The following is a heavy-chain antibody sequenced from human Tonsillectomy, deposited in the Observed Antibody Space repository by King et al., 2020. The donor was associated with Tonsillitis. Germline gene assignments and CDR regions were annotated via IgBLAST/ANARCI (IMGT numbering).Heavy chain of an antibody. CDR2: INSDGSYT. V-gene: IGHV3-74*01. CDR3: ARGLGDD. CDR1: GFTFASYW. Sequence: VQLVESGGGLVQPGGSLRLSCAASGFTFASYWMNWVRQAPGKGLVWVSLINSDGSYTRYADSVKGRFTISRDNAKNTLYLQMNSLRVEDTAVYYCARGLGDDWGQGPLVTVSS. J-gene: IGHJ4*02. D-gene: IGHD3-16*01.